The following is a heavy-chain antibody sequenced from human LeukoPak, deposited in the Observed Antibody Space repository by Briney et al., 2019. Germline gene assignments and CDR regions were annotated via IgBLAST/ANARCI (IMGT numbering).Heavy chain of an antibody. Sequence: SETLSLTCAVYGGSFSGYYWSWIRQPPGKGLEWIGEINHSGSTNYNPSLKSRVTISVDTSKNQFSLKLSSVTAADTAVYYCARQAGYSSSYFDYWGQGTLVTVSS. V-gene: IGHV4-34*01. CDR1: GGSFSGYY. CDR3: ARQAGYSSSYFDY. CDR2: INHSGST. D-gene: IGHD6-13*01. J-gene: IGHJ4*02.